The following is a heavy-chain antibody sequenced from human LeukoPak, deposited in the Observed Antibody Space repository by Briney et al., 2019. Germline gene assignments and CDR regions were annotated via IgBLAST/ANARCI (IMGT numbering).Heavy chain of an antibody. CDR3: AKKPIVGATIGYFDY. CDR1: GFTFSSYG. J-gene: IGHJ4*02. Sequence: PGGSLRLSCAASGFTFSSYGMHWVRQAPGKGLEWVAVISYDGSNKYYADSVKGRFTISRDDSKNTLYLQMNSLRAEDTAVYYCAKKPIVGATIGYFDYWGQGTLVTVSS. V-gene: IGHV3-30*18. D-gene: IGHD1-26*01. CDR2: ISYDGSNK.